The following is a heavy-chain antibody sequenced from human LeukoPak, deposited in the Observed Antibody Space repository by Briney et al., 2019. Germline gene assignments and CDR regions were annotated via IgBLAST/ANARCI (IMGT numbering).Heavy chain of an antibody. CDR3: ATERSSGWYVFYYGMDV. CDR2: ISYDGSNK. CDR1: GFTFNNYA. Sequence: GGSLRLSCAASGFTFNNYAMSWVRQAPGKGLEWVAVISYDGSNKYYADSVKGRFTISRDHSKNTLYLQMNSLRAEDTAVYYCATERSSGWYVFYYGMDVWGQGTTVTVSS. J-gene: IGHJ6*02. D-gene: IGHD6-19*01. V-gene: IGHV3-30-3*01.